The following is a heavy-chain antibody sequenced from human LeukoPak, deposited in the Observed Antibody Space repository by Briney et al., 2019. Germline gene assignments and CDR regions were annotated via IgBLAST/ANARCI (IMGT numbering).Heavy chain of an antibody. V-gene: IGHV3-74*03. Sequence: GGSLRLSCAASGFTLTGYWMHWVRQAPGRGLVCVSRINSDGSSTKYADSVKGRFTISRDNAKNTLYLQMNSLRAEDTGVYYCARAAVGAQVDFWGQGTLVTVSS. CDR3: ARAAVGAQVDF. CDR2: INSDGSST. D-gene: IGHD1-26*01. J-gene: IGHJ4*02. CDR1: GFTLTGYW.